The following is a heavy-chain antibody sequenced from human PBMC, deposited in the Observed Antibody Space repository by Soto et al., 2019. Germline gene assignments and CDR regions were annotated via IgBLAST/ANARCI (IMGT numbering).Heavy chain of an antibody. V-gene: IGHV3-11*01. Sequence: QVQLVESGGGLVKPGGSLRLSCAASGFTFSDYYMSWIRQAPGKGLEWVSYISSSGSTIYYADSVKGRFTISRDNAKNSLYLQMNSVRAEDTAVYYCARDAMLNTSSSFTYYYYYMDVWGKGTTVTVSS. CDR2: ISSSGSTI. CDR1: GFTFSDYY. D-gene: IGHD6-6*01. J-gene: IGHJ6*03. CDR3: ARDAMLNTSSSFTYYYYYMDV.